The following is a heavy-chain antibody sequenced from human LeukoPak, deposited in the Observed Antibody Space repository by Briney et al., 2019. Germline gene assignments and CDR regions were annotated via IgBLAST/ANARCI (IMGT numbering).Heavy chain of an antibody. J-gene: IGHJ4*02. Sequence: ASVKVSCKVSGYTLTELSMHWLRQAPGKGLEWMGRINPYSGDTNFAQKFQGRVTMTRDTSITTAYMDLSSLTPDDTAVYFCARDQGSLTRSWYTGYWGQGTQVTVSS. CDR1: GYTLTELS. V-gene: IGHV1-2*06. CDR2: INPYSGDT. CDR3: ARDQGSLTRSWYTGY. D-gene: IGHD6-13*01.